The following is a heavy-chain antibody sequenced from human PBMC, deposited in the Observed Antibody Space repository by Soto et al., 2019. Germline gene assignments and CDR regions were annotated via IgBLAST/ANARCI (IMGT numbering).Heavy chain of an antibody. Sequence: GASVKVSCKASGYTFTSYYMHWVRHAPGQGLEWMGIINPSGGSTSYAQKFQGRVTMTRDTSTSTVYMELSSLRSEDTAVYYCARTYYDFWSGDPVEPRNSNYYGMDVWGQGTTVTVSS. V-gene: IGHV1-46*01. CDR3: ARTYYDFWSGDPVEPRNSNYYGMDV. D-gene: IGHD3-3*01. J-gene: IGHJ6*02. CDR2: INPSGGST. CDR1: GYTFTSYY.